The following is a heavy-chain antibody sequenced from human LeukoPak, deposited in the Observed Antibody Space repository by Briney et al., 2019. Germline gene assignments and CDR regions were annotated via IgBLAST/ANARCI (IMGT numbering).Heavy chain of an antibody. V-gene: IGHV3-74*01. CDR2: INSDGSTT. CDR1: GFTFSAYW. Sequence: GGSLRLSCVASGFTFSAYWMHWVRQAPGKGLVWVSRINSDGSTTNYADSVKGRFTISRDNAENTLFLQLNSLSADDTAVYYCARDLHVWGKGTTVTVSS. CDR3: ARDLHV. D-gene: IGHD5/OR15-5a*01. J-gene: IGHJ6*04.